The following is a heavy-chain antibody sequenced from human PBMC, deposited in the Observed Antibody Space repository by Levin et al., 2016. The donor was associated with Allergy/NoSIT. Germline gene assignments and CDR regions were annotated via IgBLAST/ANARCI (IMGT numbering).Heavy chain of an antibody. CDR3: AREAGSGSQWGY. Sequence: WVRQAPGQGLEWMGWMNPNSGNTGYAQKFQGRVTMTRNTSISTAYMELSSLRSEDTAVYYCAREAGSGSQWGYWGQGTLVTVSS. J-gene: IGHJ4*02. V-gene: IGHV1-8*01. D-gene: IGHD1-26*01. CDR2: MNPNSGNT.